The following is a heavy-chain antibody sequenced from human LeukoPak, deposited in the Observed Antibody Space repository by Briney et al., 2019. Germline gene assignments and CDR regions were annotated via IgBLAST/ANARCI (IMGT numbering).Heavy chain of an antibody. V-gene: IGHV4-61*02. D-gene: IGHD3-3*01. Sequence: SRTLSLTCTVSGGSISSGSYYWSWIRQPAGKGLEWIGRIYTSGSTNYNPSLKSRVTISVDTSKNQFSLKLSSVTAADTAVYYCAREVEHDFWSGYLNYYYGMDVWGQGTTVTVSS. CDR1: GGSISSGSYY. CDR2: IYTSGST. J-gene: IGHJ6*02. CDR3: AREVEHDFWSGYLNYYYGMDV.